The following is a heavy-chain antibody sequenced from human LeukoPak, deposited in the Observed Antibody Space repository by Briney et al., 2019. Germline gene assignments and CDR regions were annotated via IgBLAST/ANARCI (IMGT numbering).Heavy chain of an antibody. J-gene: IGHJ6*02. D-gene: IGHD3-3*01. CDR1: GFTFSSYW. CDR2: INSDGSST. CDR3: AREERALRFLEWWEGLDYYGRDV. V-gene: IGHV3-74*01. Sequence: PGGSLRLSCAASGFTFSSYWMHWVRQAPGKGLVWVSRINSDGSSTSYADSVKGRFTISRDNAKNTLYLQMNSLRAEDTAVYYCAREERALRFLEWWEGLDYYGRDVWGQGTTVTVSS.